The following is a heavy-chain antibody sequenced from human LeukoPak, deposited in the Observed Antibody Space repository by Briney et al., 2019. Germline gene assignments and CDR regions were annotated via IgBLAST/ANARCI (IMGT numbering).Heavy chain of an antibody. D-gene: IGHD3-22*01. V-gene: IGHV4-4*07. J-gene: IGHJ3*02. CDR2: IYTSGST. CDR3: TRVKGYYDSSGYYKAHTFDI. Sequence: PSETLSLTCTVSGGSLSSYYWSWIRQPAGKGLEWIGRIYTSGSTNYNPSLKSRVTMSVDTSKNQFSLKLSSVTAADTAVYYCTRVKGYYDSSGYYKAHTFDIWGQGTMVTVSS. CDR1: GGSLSSYY.